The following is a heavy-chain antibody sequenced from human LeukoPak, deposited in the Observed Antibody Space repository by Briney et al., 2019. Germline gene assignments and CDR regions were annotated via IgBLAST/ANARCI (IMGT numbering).Heavy chain of an antibody. CDR2: ISGSGGST. D-gene: IGHD4-17*01. Sequence: GGSLRLSCAASGFTFSSYAMTWVRQAPGKGLEWVSAISGSGGSTYYADSVKGRFTISRDNSKNTLYLQMNSLRAEDTAVYYCATHDYGDYGDYWGQGTLVTVSS. CDR1: GFTFSSYA. CDR3: ATHDYGDYGDY. V-gene: IGHV3-23*01. J-gene: IGHJ4*02.